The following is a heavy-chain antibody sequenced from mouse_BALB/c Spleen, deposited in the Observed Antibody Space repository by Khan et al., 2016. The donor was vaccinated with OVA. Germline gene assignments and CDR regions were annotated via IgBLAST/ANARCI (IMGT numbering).Heavy chain of an antibody. CDR1: GFSLSRYN. V-gene: IGHV2-6-4*01. CDR2: IWGGGGT. CDR3: ARAYYRYDGYYAMDY. Sequence: QVQLQQSGPGLVAPSQSLSITCTVSGFSLSRYNIHWVRQPPGKGLEWLGMIWGGGGTDYNSTLKSRLSISKDNSKSQVFLKMTSLQPYDTAMYYCARAYYRYDGYYAMDYWGQGTSVTVSS. J-gene: IGHJ4*01. D-gene: IGHD2-14*01.